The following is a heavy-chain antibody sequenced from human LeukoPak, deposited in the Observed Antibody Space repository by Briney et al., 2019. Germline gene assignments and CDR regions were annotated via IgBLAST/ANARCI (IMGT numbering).Heavy chain of an antibody. D-gene: IGHD3-22*01. V-gene: IGHV4-39*01. CDR3: AISSGYFDSGGYFDY. Sequence: SETLSLTCTVSGGSISSSSYYWGWIRQPPGKGLEWIGSIYYSGSTYYNPSLKSRVTISVDTSKNQFSLKLSSVTAADTAVYYCAISSGYFDSGGYFDYWGQGTLVTVSS. J-gene: IGHJ4*02. CDR2: IYYSGST. CDR1: GGSISSSSYY.